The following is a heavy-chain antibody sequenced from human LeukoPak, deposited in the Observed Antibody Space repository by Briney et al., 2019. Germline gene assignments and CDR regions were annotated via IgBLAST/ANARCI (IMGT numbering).Heavy chain of an antibody. CDR3: ARAGYTEVFFDY. V-gene: IGHV4-61*08. D-gene: IGHD5-18*01. CDR1: GGSITSGGYY. J-gene: IGHJ4*02. Sequence: SQTLSLTCTVSGGSITSGGYYWSWIRQPPGKGLEWIGYIYYSGSTNYNPSLKSRVTISVDTSKNQFSLKLSSVTAADTAVYYCARAGYTEVFFDYWGQGTLVTVSS. CDR2: IYYSGST.